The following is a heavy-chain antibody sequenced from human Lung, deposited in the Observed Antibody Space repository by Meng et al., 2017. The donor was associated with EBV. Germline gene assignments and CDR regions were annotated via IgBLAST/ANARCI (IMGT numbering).Heavy chain of an antibody. J-gene: IGHJ4*02. V-gene: IGHV3-74*01. CDR2: TNEDGGIT. CDR1: GFSFSRFW. CDR3: SRDLAGPFDD. Sequence: VQLVESGGGLVQPGGSLRLSCAVSGFSFSRFWMHWVRQVPGKGLVWVARTNEDGGITTYADSVKGRFFISRDNTRNTLYLQMNSLRDEDTAVYFCSRDLAGPFDDWGQGTLVTVSS.